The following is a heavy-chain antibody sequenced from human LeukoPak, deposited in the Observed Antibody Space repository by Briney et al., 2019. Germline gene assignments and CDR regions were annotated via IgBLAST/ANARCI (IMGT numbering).Heavy chain of an antibody. J-gene: IGHJ6*02. CDR1: EYMFNSDG. CDR3: ARDGSVPDFWSGNRSGMDV. CDR2: INTNTGNP. V-gene: IGHV7-4-1*04. D-gene: IGHD3-3*01. Sequence: EASVKVSCKASEYMFNSDGINWVRQAPGQGLEWMGWINTNTGNPTYAQAFTGRFVFSLDTSVSVAFLRISNLKAEDTAVYYCARDGSVPDFWSGNRSGMDVWGQGTTVTVSS.